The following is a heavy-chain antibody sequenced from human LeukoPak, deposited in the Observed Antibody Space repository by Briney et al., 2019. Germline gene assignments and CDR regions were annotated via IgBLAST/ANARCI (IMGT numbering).Heavy chain of an antibody. V-gene: IGHV5-51*01. CDR3: ARSQGYCSGGSCLQGDWFDP. Sequence: RESLKIFCKGSGYSFTSYWIGWVRQMPGKGLEWMGIIYPGDSDTRYRPSFQGQVTISADKSISTAYLQWGSLKASDTAMYYCARSQGYCSGGSCLQGDWFDPWGQGTLVTVSS. CDR1: GYSFTSYW. J-gene: IGHJ5*02. D-gene: IGHD2-15*01. CDR2: IYPGDSDT.